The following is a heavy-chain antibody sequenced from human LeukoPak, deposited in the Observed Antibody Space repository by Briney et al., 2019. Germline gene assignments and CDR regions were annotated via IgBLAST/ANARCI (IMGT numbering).Heavy chain of an antibody. V-gene: IGHV3-7*01. D-gene: IGHD2-2*01. CDR1: GFTFDDYG. CDR3: AREGYCSSTSRSDFDY. CDR2: IKQDGSEK. J-gene: IGHJ4*02. Sequence: PEGSLRLSCAASGFTFDDYGMSWVRQAPGKGLEWVANIKQDGSEKYYVDSVKGRFTISRDNAKNSLYLQMNSLRAEDTAVYYCAREGYCSSTSRSDFDYWGQGTLVTVSS.